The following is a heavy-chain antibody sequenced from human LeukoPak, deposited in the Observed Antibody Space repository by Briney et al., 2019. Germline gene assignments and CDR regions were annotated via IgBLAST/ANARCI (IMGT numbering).Heavy chain of an antibody. Sequence: ASVKVSCKASGYTFTSYDINWVRQATGQGLEWMGWMNPNSGNTGYAQKFQGRVTMTRNTSISTAYMELSSLRSEDTAVYYCARRKRTYYDILTGYSYYFDYWGQGTLVTVSS. CDR1: GYTFTSYD. CDR3: ARRKRTYYDILTGYSYYFDY. CDR2: MNPNSGNT. V-gene: IGHV1-8*01. J-gene: IGHJ4*02. D-gene: IGHD3-9*01.